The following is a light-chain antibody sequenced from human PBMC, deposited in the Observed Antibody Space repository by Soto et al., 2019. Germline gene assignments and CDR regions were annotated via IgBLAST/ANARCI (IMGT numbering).Light chain of an antibody. CDR3: QQLNSFPFT. Sequence: DIQLTQSPSFLSASVGDRVTITCRASQGISTYLAWYHQEPGKAPKLLIYAASTLQSGVPSRFSGSGSGTEFTLTISSLQPEDFATYFCQQLNSFPFTFGQGPTWRSN. J-gene: IGKJ2*01. V-gene: IGKV1-9*01. CDR1: QGISTY. CDR2: AAS.